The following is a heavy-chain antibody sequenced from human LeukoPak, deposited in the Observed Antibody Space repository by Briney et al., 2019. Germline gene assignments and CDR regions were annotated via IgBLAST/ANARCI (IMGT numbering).Heavy chain of an antibody. J-gene: IGHJ5*02. D-gene: IGHD6-6*01. CDR2: INPSGDTT. CDR1: GYTVTSYY. V-gene: IGHV1-46*01. Sequence: ASVKLSFKASGYTVTSYYMHWVRHAPGQGLELMGIINPSGDTTSYEQKFQGRVIMTRDPSTNTLYMELSSLTSEDTAVYYCGRENPRHDAERWWFGPWGQGNLSTVSS. CDR3: GRENPRHDAERWWFGP.